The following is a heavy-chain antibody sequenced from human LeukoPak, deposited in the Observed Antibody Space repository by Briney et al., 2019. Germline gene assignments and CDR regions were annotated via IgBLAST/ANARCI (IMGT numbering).Heavy chain of an antibody. CDR1: GFTFSSYW. Sequence: PGGSLRLSCAASGFTFSSYWMSWVRQAPGKGLEWVANIKQDGSEKYYVDSVKGRFTISRDNAKNTLYLQMNSLRAEDTAVYYCARDLASRGYRFSYYFDYWGHGTLVTVSS. D-gene: IGHD5-18*01. CDR2: IKQDGSEK. J-gene: IGHJ4*01. CDR3: ARDLASRGYRFSYYFDY. V-gene: IGHV3-7*01.